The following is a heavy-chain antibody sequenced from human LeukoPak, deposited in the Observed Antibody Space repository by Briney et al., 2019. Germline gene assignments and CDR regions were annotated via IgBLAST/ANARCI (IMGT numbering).Heavy chain of an antibody. Sequence: GGSLRLSCAASGFTFSSYEMNWVRQAPGKGLEWVSYISSSGSTIYYADSVKGRFTISRDNAKNSLYLQMNSLRAEDTALYYCAKARGGGYPFDYWGQGTLVTVSS. CDR3: AKARGGGYPFDY. V-gene: IGHV3-48*03. D-gene: IGHD2-15*01. CDR2: ISSSGSTI. J-gene: IGHJ4*02. CDR1: GFTFSSYE.